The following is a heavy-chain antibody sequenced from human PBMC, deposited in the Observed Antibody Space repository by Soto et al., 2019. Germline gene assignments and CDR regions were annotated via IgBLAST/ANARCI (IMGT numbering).Heavy chain of an antibody. D-gene: IGHD1-20*01. J-gene: IGHJ2*01. CDR3: ARDNWNPYWYFDL. CDR1: GFTFSRYW. CDR2: IKQEGSEK. V-gene: IGHV3-7*01. Sequence: EVQLVESGGGLVQPGGSLRLSCAASGFTFSRYWMSWVRQAPGKGPEWVASIKQEGSEKYYVDSVKGRFTISRDNAKNSLYLQMNSLRAEDTAVFDCARDNWNPYWYFDLWGRGTLVTVYS.